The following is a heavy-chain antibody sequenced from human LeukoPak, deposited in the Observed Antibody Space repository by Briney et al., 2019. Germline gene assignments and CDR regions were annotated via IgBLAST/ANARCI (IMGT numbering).Heavy chain of an antibody. CDR2: ISSSSSYI. Sequence: GGSLRLSCAASGFTFSSYSMNWVRQAPGKGLEWVSSISSSSSYIYYADSVKGRFTISRDNAKNSLYLQMNSLRAEDTAVYYCAAHYSSSWYYFDHWGQGTLVTVSS. CDR1: GFTFSSYS. CDR3: AAHYSSSWYYFDH. J-gene: IGHJ4*02. V-gene: IGHV3-21*01. D-gene: IGHD6-13*01.